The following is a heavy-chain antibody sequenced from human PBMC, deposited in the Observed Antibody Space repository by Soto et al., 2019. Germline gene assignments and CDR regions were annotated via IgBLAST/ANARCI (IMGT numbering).Heavy chain of an antibody. Sequence: QVQLQESGPGLVKPSQTLSLTCTVSGGSIRGGDYYWSWIRQHPGKGLEWIGYIFYSGNSFYNPSLKSGVTISVDTSKNQIPLQLSSVTAADTAIYYCARLSSLYYNSDYGGYYVDYWGQGTLVSVSS. CDR2: IFYSGNS. V-gene: IGHV4-31*03. J-gene: IGHJ4*02. CDR1: GGSIRGGDYY. D-gene: IGHD3-10*01. CDR3: ARLSSLYYNSDYGGYYVDY.